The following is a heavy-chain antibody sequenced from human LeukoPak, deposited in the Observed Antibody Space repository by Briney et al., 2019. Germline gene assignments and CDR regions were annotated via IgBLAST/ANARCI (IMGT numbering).Heavy chain of an antibody. CDR2: INHSGST. V-gene: IGHV4-34*01. CDR3: ARGRYGSGSSWYY. J-gene: IGHJ4*02. CDR1: GGSFSGYY. D-gene: IGHD3-10*01. Sequence: SETLSLTCAVYGGSFSGYYWSWLRQPPGKGLEWIGEINHSGSTNYNPSLKSRVTISVGTSKNQFSLKLSSVTAADTAVYYCARGRYGSGSSWYYWGQGTLVTVSS.